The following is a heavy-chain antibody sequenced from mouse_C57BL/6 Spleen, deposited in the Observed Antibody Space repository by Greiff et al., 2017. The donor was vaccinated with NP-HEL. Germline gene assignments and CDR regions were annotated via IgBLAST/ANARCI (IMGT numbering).Heavy chain of an antibody. CDR2: IYPGSGST. CDR3: ASGGDYDHYYAMDY. J-gene: IGHJ4*01. D-gene: IGHD2-4*01. CDR1: GYTFTSYW. V-gene: IGHV1-55*01. Sequence: QVQLKQPGAELVKPGASVKMSCKASGYTFTSYWITWVKQRPGQGLEWIGDIYPGSGSTNYNEKFKSKATLTVDTSSSTAYMQLSSLTSEDSAVYYCASGGDYDHYYAMDYWGQGTSVTVSS.